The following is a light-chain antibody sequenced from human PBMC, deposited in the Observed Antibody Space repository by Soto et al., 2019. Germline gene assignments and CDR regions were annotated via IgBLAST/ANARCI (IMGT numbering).Light chain of an antibody. CDR1: QSVSSY. V-gene: IGKV3-11*01. CDR3: QQRSNWPLT. CDR2: DAS. J-gene: IGKJ3*01. Sequence: DIVLTQSPGTLSLSPGERATLSRRASQSVSSYLVWFQQKPGQAPRLLIYDASTRATGVPARFSGSGSGTDFTLTISSLEPEDFAVYYCQQRSNWPLTFGPGTKVDIK.